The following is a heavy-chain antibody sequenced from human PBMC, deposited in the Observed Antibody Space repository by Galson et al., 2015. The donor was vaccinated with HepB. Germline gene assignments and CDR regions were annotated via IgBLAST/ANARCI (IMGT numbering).Heavy chain of an antibody. V-gene: IGHV3-33*01. CDR1: GFTFSSYG. J-gene: IGHJ3*02. D-gene: IGHD2-2*01. CDR3: ARDLQDIVVVPAAEGAFDI. CDR2: IWYDGSNK. Sequence: SLRLSCAASGFTFSSYGMHWVRQAPGKGLEWVAVIWYDGSNKYYADSVKGRFTISRDNSKNTLYLQMNSLRAEDTAVYYSARDLQDIVVVPAAEGAFDIWGQGTMVTVSS.